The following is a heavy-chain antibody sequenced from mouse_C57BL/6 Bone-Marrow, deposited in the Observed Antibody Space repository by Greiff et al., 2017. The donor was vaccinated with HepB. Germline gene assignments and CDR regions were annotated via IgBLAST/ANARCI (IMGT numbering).Heavy chain of an antibody. Sequence: EVQLVESGGGLVKPGGSLKLSCAASGFTFSDYGMHWVRQAPEKGLEWVAYISSGSSTIYYADTVKGRFTISRDNAKNTLFLQMTSLRSEDTAMYYCARPRWLLRGYWYFDVWGTGTTVTVSS. J-gene: IGHJ1*03. CDR1: GFTFSDYG. CDR3: ARPRWLLRGYWYFDV. CDR2: ISSGSSTI. V-gene: IGHV5-17*01. D-gene: IGHD2-3*01.